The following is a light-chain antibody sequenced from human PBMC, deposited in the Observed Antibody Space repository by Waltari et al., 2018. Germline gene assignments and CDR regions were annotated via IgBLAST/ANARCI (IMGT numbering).Light chain of an antibody. CDR3: CSYAGSSTPVV. J-gene: IGLJ2*01. Sequence: QSALTQPASVSGSPGQSITISCTGTSSDVGGYNYVSWYQQHPDKAPKLMIYDVSKRPSGVSNRFSGSKSGNTASLTISGLQAEDEADYYCCSYAGSSTPVVFGGGTKLTVL. CDR2: DVS. V-gene: IGLV2-23*02. CDR1: SSDVGGYNY.